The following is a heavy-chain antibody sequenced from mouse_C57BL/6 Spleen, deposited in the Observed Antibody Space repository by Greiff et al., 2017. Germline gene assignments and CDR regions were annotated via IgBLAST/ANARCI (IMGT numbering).Heavy chain of an antibody. CDR3: ARHEDFYGSSYLPAWFAY. D-gene: IGHD1-1*01. V-gene: IGHV1-62-2*01. J-gene: IGHJ3*01. CDR1: GYTFTEYT. CDR2: FYPGSGSI. Sequence: VQLQQSGAELVKPGASVKLSCKASGYTFTEYTIHWVKQRSGQGLEWIGWFYPGSGSIKYNEKFKDKATLTADKSYSTVYMELSRLTSEDSAVYFCARHEDFYGSSYLPAWFAYWGQGTLVTVSA.